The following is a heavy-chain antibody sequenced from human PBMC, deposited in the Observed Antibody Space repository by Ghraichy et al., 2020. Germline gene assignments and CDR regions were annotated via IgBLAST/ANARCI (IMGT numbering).Heavy chain of an antibody. CDR2: IIPLFRTP. CDR1: GGTFSNNA. CDR3: ASASTHSGNSHLEFDF. Sequence: SVTVSCKASGGTFSNNAINWVRQAPGQGLEWMGGIIPLFRTPYYAQKFQGRITITADESTSTAYMDLSGLRSEDTAMYYCASASTHSGNSHLEFDFWGQGTLVTVSS. D-gene: IGHD1-26*01. V-gene: IGHV1-69*13. J-gene: IGHJ4*02.